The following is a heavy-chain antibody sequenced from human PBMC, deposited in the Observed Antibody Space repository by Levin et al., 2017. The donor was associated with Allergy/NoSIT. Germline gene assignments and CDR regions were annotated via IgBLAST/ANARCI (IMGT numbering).Heavy chain of an antibody. Sequence: GGSLRLSCAASGLTFTTYSVHWVRQAPGKGLDWVSSITSNGRHIYSADSVKGRFTISRDNAKNSVYLQMDSLSPDDTAVYYCARDPSDTVMINNYFYGLGVWGPGTTVIVHS. CDR1: GLTFTTYS. J-gene: IGHJ6*01. D-gene: IGHD5-18*01. CDR2: ITSNGRHI. CDR3: ARDPSDTVMINNYFYGLGV. V-gene: IGHV3-21*01.